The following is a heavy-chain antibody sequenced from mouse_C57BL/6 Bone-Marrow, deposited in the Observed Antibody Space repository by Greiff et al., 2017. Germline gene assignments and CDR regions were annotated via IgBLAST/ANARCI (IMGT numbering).Heavy chain of an antibody. D-gene: IGHD2-3*01. CDR3: ARREWGLLFAY. CDR2: IHPNSGST. Sequence: QVQLQQSGAELVKPGASVKLSCKASGYTFTSYWMHWVKQRPGQGLEWIGMIHPNSGSTNYNEKFKSKATLTVDKSSSTAYMQLSSLTSEDSAVYYCARREWGLLFAYWGQGTLVTVSA. J-gene: IGHJ3*01. CDR1: GYTFTSYW. V-gene: IGHV1-64*01.